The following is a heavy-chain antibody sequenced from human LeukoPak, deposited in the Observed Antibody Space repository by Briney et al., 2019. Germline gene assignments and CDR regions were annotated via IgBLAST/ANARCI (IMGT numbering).Heavy chain of an antibody. CDR2: INHSGST. Sequence: SETLSLTCAVYGGSFSGYYWSWIRQPPGKGLEWIGEINHSGSTNYNPSLKSRVTTSVDTSKNQFSLKLSSVTAADTAVYYCARARTYCSGGSCYLGYFDYWGQGTLVTVSS. J-gene: IGHJ4*02. D-gene: IGHD2-15*01. CDR1: GGSFSGYY. CDR3: ARARTYCSGGSCYLGYFDY. V-gene: IGHV4-34*01.